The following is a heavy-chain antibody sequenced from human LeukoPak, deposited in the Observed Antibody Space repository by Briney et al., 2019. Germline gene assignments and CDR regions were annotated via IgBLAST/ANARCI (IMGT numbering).Heavy chain of an antibody. D-gene: IGHD6-13*01. J-gene: IGHJ4*02. V-gene: IGHV3-33*01. CDR3: ARDRAAADLDY. Sequence: GRSLRLSCAASGLTFSSYGMHWVRQAPGKGLEWVAVIWYDGSNKFYADSVKGRFTISRNNSKNTLYLQMNSLRAEDTAVYYCARDRAAADLDYWGQGTLVTVSS. CDR1: GLTFSSYG. CDR2: IWYDGSNK.